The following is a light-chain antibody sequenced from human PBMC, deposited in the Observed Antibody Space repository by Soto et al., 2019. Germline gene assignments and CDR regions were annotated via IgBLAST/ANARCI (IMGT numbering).Light chain of an antibody. V-gene: IGKV3-20*01. J-gene: IGKJ1*01. CDR3: QQYGSSPGT. CDR1: QSLTNNY. CDR2: GAS. Sequence: LPLYIGTLSLSPVERAPLACRASQSLTNNYFAWYQQKPGRALRLLIDGASTRATGIPDRFSGSGSGTDFALTISRVEPEDFAIYFCQQYGSSPGTFCQRTNVDI.